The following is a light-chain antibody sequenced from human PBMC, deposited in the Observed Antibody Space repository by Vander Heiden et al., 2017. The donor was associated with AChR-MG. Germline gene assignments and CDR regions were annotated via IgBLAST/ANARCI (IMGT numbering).Light chain of an antibody. Sequence: QSVLTQPPSVSGAPGQRVTISCTGRSSNIGAGYDVHWSQQLPGAAPKLLNNANSNRPSGVSDRFSGSKSGTSTALAITGLQAEDEADYYCQSYDSSLSAVVFGGGSKLTVL. CDR3: QSYDSSLSAVV. CDR2: ANS. CDR1: SSNIGAGYD. V-gene: IGLV1-40*01. J-gene: IGLJ2*01.